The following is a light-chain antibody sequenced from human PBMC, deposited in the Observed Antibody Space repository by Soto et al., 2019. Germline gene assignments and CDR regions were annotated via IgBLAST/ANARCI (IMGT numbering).Light chain of an antibody. CDR3: QTWGTVLGV. CDR2: LRSDGSH. Sequence: QLVLTQSPSISASPGASVKLTCTLSSGHSSYVIAWHQQQPEKGPRYLMKLRSDGSHNKGDGIPDRFSGSSSGAERYLTISSLQSEDEADYYFQTWGTVLGVLGGGTKLTVL. V-gene: IGLV4-69*01. CDR1: SGHSSYV. J-gene: IGLJ3*02.